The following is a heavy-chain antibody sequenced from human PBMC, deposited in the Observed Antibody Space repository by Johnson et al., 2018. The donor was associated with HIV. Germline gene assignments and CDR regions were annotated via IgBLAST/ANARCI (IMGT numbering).Heavy chain of an antibody. Sequence: VQLVESGGGFVQPGGSLRLSCAASGFTFSSYVMSWVRQAPGKGLEWVALISYDGSNKFYADSVKGRFTISRDKSKNTLYLQMNSLRAEDTAVYYCARAIRSAAAGRFGAFDIWGQGTMVTVSS. V-gene: IGHV3-30*03. CDR3: ARAIRSAAAGRFGAFDI. CDR1: GFTFSSYV. CDR2: ISYDGSNK. D-gene: IGHD6-13*01. J-gene: IGHJ3*02.